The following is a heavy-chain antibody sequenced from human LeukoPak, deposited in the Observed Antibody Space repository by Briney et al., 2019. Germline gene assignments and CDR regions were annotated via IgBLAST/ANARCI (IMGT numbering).Heavy chain of an antibody. V-gene: IGHV4-39*07. CDR2: IHHSGST. Sequence: PSETLSLTCTVSGGSIDSGDYYWGWIRQPPGKGLECIASIHHSGSTYYDPSLKSRVTLSVDTSKNQFSLTLRSVTAADTAIYYCARHPIQRSLGGAPDWFDPWGQGTLVTVSS. CDR3: ARHPIQRSLGGAPDWFDP. CDR1: GGSIDSGDYY. D-gene: IGHD5-18*01. J-gene: IGHJ5*02.